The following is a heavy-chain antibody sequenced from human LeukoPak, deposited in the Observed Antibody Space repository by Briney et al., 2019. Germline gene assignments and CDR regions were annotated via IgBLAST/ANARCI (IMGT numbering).Heavy chain of an antibody. Sequence: GSLRLSCAASGFTFSSYWMHWVRQAPGKGLVWVSRINSDGSSTSYADSVKGRFTISRDNAKNTLYLQMNSLRAEDTAVYYCARAYGSGRGNWFDPWGQGTLVTVSS. V-gene: IGHV3-74*01. CDR2: INSDGSST. J-gene: IGHJ5*02. CDR1: GFTFSSYW. CDR3: ARAYGSGRGNWFDP. D-gene: IGHD3-10*01.